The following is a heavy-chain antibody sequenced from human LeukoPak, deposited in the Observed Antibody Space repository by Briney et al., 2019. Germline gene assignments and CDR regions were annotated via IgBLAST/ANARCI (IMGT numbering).Heavy chain of an antibody. Sequence: ASETLSLTCTVSGGSISSGGYYWSWIRQHPGDGLEWIGYIYYSGSTYYNPSLKSRVTISIDTSKNQFSLKLSSVTAADTAVYSCARGGGGSSRDLWGRGTLVTVSS. V-gene: IGHV4-31*03. J-gene: IGHJ2*01. D-gene: IGHD6-13*01. CDR3: ARGGGGSSRDL. CDR1: GGSISSGGYY. CDR2: IYYSGST.